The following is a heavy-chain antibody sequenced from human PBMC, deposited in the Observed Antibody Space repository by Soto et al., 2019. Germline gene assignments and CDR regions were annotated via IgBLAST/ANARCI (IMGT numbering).Heavy chain of an antibody. J-gene: IGHJ4*02. CDR2: IYYSGST. CDR3: ARLFPHSGSYLDY. CDR1: GGSIISSSYY. V-gene: IGHV4-39*01. D-gene: IGHD1-26*01. Sequence: SETLSLTCTVSGGSIISSSYYWGWIRQPPGKGLEWIGSIYYSGSTYYNPSLKSRVTISVDTSKNQFSLKLSSVTAADTAVYYCARLFPHSGSYLDYWGQGTLVTVSS.